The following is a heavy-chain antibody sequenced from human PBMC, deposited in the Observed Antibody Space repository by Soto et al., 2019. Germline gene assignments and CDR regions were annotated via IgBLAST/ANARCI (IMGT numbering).Heavy chain of an antibody. D-gene: IGHD2-2*01. CDR2: ISYDGSNK. J-gene: IGHJ6*02. Sequence: QVQLVESGGGVVQPGRSLRLSCAASGFTFSSYGMHWVRQAPGKGLEWVAVISYDGSNKYYADSVKGRFTISRDNSKNTLYLQMNSLRAEDTAVYYCAKVGCSSTSCYAPYYYYGMDVWGQGTTVTVSS. CDR1: GFTFSSYG. V-gene: IGHV3-30*18. CDR3: AKVGCSSTSCYAPYYYYGMDV.